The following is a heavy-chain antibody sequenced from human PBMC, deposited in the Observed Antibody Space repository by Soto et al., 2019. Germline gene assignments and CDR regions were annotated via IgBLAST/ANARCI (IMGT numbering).Heavy chain of an antibody. D-gene: IGHD6-19*01. Sequence: SVKVSCKASGGTFSSYAISWVRQAPGQGLEWMGGIIPIFGTANYAQKFQGRVTITADESTSTAYMELSSLRSEDTAVYYCAREGESSGWSGYFDYWGQGTLVTVSS. J-gene: IGHJ4*02. CDR2: IIPIFGTA. V-gene: IGHV1-69*13. CDR1: GGTFSSYA. CDR3: AREGESSGWSGYFDY.